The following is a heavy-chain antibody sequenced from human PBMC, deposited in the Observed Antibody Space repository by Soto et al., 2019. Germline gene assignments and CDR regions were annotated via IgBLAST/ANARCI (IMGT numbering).Heavy chain of an antibody. J-gene: IGHJ4*02. CDR1: GFNFIRKY. D-gene: IGHD3-10*01. CDR2: LYSGGTT. Sequence: EVQLVESGGGLIQPGGSLRLSCAASGFNFIRKYMIWVRQAPGKGLEWVSILYSGGTTYYADSVKGRLTISRDTSANTLYLQMISLRAEDTAVYYCARGLYDSGSFYFDFWGQGTLVTVSS. V-gene: IGHV3-53*01. CDR3: ARGLYDSGSFYFDF.